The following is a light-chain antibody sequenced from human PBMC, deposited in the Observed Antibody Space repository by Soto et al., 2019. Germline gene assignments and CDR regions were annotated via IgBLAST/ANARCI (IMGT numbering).Light chain of an antibody. CDR3: SSYTRSSTYV. J-gene: IGLJ1*01. Sequence: QSALAQPPSVSGSPGQSVTISCTGTSTDFVSYNYVSWYQQYPGKAPKLIIYEVNIRPSGVSNRFSGSKSGNTASLTISGLQADDEADYYCSSYTRSSTYVFGTGTKSPS. V-gene: IGLV2-14*01. CDR1: STDFVSYNY. CDR2: EVN.